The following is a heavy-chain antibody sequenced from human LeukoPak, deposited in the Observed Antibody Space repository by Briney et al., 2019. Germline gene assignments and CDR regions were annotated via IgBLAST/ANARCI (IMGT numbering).Heavy chain of an antibody. V-gene: IGHV4-59*02. J-gene: IGHJ4*02. CDR3: ARAGLIFDY. CDR2: IYYSGST. Sequence: SSETLSLTCTVSGGSVSSYYWSWIRQPPGKGLEWIGYIYYSGSTNYNPSLKSRVTISVDTSKNQFSLKLSSVTAADTAVYYCARAGLIFDYWGQGTLVTVSS. D-gene: IGHD3-10*01. CDR1: GGSVSSYY.